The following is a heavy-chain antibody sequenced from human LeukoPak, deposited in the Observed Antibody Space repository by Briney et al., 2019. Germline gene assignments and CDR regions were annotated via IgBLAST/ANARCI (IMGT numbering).Heavy chain of an antibody. D-gene: IGHD3/OR15-3a*01. CDR2: MNLDGSEK. J-gene: IGHJ4*02. CDR3: ARDDGFSCYSY. CDR1: GFTFSNYW. Sequence: GGSLRLSFAASGFTFSNYWMTWIRQAPGKGLEWVANMNLDGSEKYYVDFVKGRFIISRDNAKNSLYLQMNSLTAEDTAIYYCARDDGFSCYSYWGQGTLVTVSS. V-gene: IGHV3-7*01.